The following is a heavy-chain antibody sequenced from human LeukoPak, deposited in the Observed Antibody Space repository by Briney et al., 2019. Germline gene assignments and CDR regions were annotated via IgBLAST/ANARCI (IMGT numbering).Heavy chain of an antibody. J-gene: IGHJ4*02. D-gene: IGHD6-13*01. V-gene: IGHV3-33*08. Sequence: GGSLRLSCAASGFTFSSYAMHWVRQAPGKGLEWAAVIWYDGSNKYYADSVKGRFTISRDNSKNTLYLQMNSLRAEDTAVYYCARDRVAAAGEGIDYWGQGTLVTVSS. CDR3: ARDRVAAAGEGIDY. CDR1: GFTFSSYA. CDR2: IWYDGSNK.